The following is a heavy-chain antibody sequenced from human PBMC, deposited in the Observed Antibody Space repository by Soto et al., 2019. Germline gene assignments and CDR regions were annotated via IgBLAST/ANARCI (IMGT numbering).Heavy chain of an antibody. V-gene: IGHV3-48*01. CDR3: ARTSSWSDAFDI. CDR1: GVTSSRYC. J-gene: IGHJ3*02. Sequence: LSCAVAGVTSSRYCMNRERQAPGKGLEWVSYISSSSSTIYYADSVKGRFTISRDNAKNSLYLQMNSLRAEDTAVYYCARTSSWSDAFDIRGQGTMVTVSS. D-gene: IGHD2-8*02. CDR2: ISSSSSTI.